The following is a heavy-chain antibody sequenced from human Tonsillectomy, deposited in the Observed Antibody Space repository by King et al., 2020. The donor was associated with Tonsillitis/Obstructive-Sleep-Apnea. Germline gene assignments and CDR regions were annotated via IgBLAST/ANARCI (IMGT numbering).Heavy chain of an antibody. V-gene: IGHV4-39*01. CDR2: IYYSGST. J-gene: IGHJ6*02. CDR3: ARHPYCSGGNCFSNYSYYGMDV. D-gene: IGHD2-15*01. Sequence: LQLQESGPGLVKPSETLSLTCTVSGGSISSSRSYWGWIRQPPGKGLQWIGSIYYSGSTYYNPSLKSRVTIFVDTSKNQLYLRLSSVTAADTAMYYCARHPYCSGGNCFSNYSYYGMDVWGQGTPVTVSS. CDR1: GGSISSSRSY.